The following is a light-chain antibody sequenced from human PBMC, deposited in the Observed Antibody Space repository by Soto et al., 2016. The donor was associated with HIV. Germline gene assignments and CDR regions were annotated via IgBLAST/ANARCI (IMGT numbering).Light chain of an antibody. J-gene: IGKJ3*01. CDR3: LQHNSYPLFT. CDR1: QGISSW. Sequence: DIQMTQSPSFVSPSVGDRVTITCRASQGISSWLAWYQKKPGKAPYLLICAASDLQSAVPSRFSGSASGTDFTLTISSLQPEDFATYYCLQHNSYPLFTFGPGTRVDIK. CDR2: AAS. V-gene: IGKV1-12*01.